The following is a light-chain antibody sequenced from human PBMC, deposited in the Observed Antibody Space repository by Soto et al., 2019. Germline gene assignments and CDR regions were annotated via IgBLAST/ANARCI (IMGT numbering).Light chain of an antibody. J-gene: IGKJ1*01. CDR1: QSVSSSY. CDR3: QQYGSSPWP. Sequence: EIVLTQSPGTLSLSPGERATLSCRASQSVSSSYLAWYQQKPGQAPRLLIYGASSRATGIPDRFSDSGSGTDFTLTISRLEPEDSAVYYCQQYGSSPWPFGQGTKVEIK. V-gene: IGKV3-20*01. CDR2: GAS.